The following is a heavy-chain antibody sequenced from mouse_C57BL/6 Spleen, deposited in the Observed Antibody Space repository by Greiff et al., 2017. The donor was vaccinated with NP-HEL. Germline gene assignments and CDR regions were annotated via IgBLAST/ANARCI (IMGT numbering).Heavy chain of an antibody. Sequence: VQLQQSGAELVRPGASVKLSCKASGYTFTDYYINWVKQRPGQGLEWIARIYPGSGNTYYNEKFKGKATLTAEKSSSTAYMQLSSLTSEDSAVYFCARERGYYGLDYWGQGTTLTVSS. CDR2: IYPGSGNT. D-gene: IGHD1-1*01. CDR3: ARERGYYGLDY. J-gene: IGHJ2*01. V-gene: IGHV1-76*01. CDR1: GYTFTDYY.